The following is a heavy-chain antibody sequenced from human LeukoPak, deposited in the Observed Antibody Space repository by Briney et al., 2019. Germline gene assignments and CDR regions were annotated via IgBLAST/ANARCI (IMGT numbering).Heavy chain of an antibody. CDR3: ARQTVTKTFDY. CDR1: GGSISSSSYS. D-gene: IGHD4-17*01. J-gene: IGHJ4*02. Sequence: SETLSLTCTVSGGSISSSSYSWGWIRQPPGKGLEWIGSIYYSGSTYYNPSLKSRVTISVDTSKNQFSLKLSSVTAADTAVYYCARQTVTKTFDYWGQGTLVTVSS. V-gene: IGHV4-39*01. CDR2: IYYSGST.